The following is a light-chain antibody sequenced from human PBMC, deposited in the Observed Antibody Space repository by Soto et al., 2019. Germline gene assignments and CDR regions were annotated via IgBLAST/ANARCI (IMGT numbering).Light chain of an antibody. J-gene: IGLJ1*01. Sequence: QSVLTQPASVSGSPGQSITISCTGTSSDVVGYSYVSWYQQHPGKAPKLMIYDVSNRPSGVSNRFSGSKSGNTASLTISGLQAEDEADYYRSSYTSSSTLDYVFGTGTKVTVL. CDR1: SSDVVGYSY. CDR3: SSYTSSSTLDYV. CDR2: DVS. V-gene: IGLV2-14*01.